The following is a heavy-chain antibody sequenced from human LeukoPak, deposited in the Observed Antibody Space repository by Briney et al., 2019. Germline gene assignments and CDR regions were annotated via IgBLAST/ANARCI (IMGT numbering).Heavy chain of an antibody. Sequence: PGGSLRLACAASGFTFSTYCMSWVRQAPGKGLEWVANIKEDGSEKYYGDSVKGRFTISRDNAKNSLYLEMNSLRVEDTAVYYCARDSSGYQWGQGTLVTVSS. CDR2: IKEDGSEK. V-gene: IGHV3-7*01. CDR3: ARDSSGYQ. J-gene: IGHJ4*02. CDR1: GFTFSTYC. D-gene: IGHD3-22*01.